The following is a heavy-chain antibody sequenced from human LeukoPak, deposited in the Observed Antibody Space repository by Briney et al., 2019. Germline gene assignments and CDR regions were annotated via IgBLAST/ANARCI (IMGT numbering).Heavy chain of an antibody. D-gene: IGHD1-1*01. Sequence: SETLSLTCTVSGGSISSYYWSWIRQPPGKGLEWIGYIYYSGSTNYNPSLKSRVTISVDTSKNQFSLKLSSVTAADTAVYYCARVGRKLYGMDVWGQGTTVTVSS. V-gene: IGHV4-59*01. CDR1: GGSISSYY. CDR2: IYYSGST. J-gene: IGHJ6*02. CDR3: ARVGRKLYGMDV.